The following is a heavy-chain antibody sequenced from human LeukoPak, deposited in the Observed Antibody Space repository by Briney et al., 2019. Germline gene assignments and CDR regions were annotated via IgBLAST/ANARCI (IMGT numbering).Heavy chain of an antibody. Sequence: PGGSLRLSCAGSGFTFSTYWMSWVRQVPGTGLEWVANINQAGSEKYYVDSVKGRFTISRDNAKNSLSLQMNSLRAEDTAVYHCARSITAKTNWFDPWGQGTLVTVSS. D-gene: IGHD1-20*01. CDR3: ARSITAKTNWFDP. CDR1: GFTFSTYW. CDR2: INQAGSEK. J-gene: IGHJ5*02. V-gene: IGHV3-7*05.